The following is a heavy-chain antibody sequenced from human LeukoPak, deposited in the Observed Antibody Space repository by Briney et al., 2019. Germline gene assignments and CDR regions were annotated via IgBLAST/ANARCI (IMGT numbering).Heavy chain of an antibody. V-gene: IGHV3-21*01. Sequence: PGGSLRLSCAASGFTFSSYSMNWVRQAPGKGLEWVSSISSSSSYIYYADSVKGRFTISRDNAKNSLYLQMNSLGAEDTAVYYCARDRRGYSASLFDYWGQGTLVTVSS. J-gene: IGHJ4*02. CDR2: ISSSSSYI. CDR1: GFTFSSYS. D-gene: IGHD5-12*01. CDR3: ARDRRGYSASLFDY.